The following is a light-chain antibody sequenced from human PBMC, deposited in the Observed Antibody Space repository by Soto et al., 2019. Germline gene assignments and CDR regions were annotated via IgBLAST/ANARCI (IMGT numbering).Light chain of an antibody. CDR2: GAS. Sequence: EVLVTQSPATLSVSPGEGVTLSCRASQSVSSNLAWYQQKPGQAPRLLIYGASTRATGIPARFSGSGSGTEFTLTISSLQSEDFAVYYCQQYNNWPQTFGQGTKVDIK. J-gene: IGKJ1*01. CDR3: QQYNNWPQT. V-gene: IGKV3-15*01. CDR1: QSVSSN.